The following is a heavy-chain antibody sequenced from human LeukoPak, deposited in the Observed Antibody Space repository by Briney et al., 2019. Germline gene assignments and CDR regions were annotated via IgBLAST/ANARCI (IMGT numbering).Heavy chain of an antibody. Sequence: SETLSLTCTVSGGPISSSSYYWGWIRQPPGKGLEWIGSIYYSGSTYYNPSLKSRVTISVDTSKNQFSLKLSSVTAADTAVYYCARQQRRSRLTTVVTQGDHYFDYWGQGTLVTVSS. D-gene: IGHD4-23*01. CDR2: IYYSGST. V-gene: IGHV4-39*01. J-gene: IGHJ4*02. CDR3: ARQQRRSRLTTVVTQGDHYFDY. CDR1: GGPISSSSYY.